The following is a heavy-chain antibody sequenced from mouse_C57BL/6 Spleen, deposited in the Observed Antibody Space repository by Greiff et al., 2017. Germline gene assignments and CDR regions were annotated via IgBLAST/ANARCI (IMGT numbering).Heavy chain of an antibody. CDR1: GFTFKDDY. V-gene: IGHV14-4*01. D-gene: IGHD4-1*01. CDR3: TTSGAYAMDY. Sequence: EVQLQQSGAELVRPGASVKLSCTASGFTFKDDYMHWVKQRPEQGLEWIGWIDPENGDTEYASKFQGKATITADTSSNTDYLQLSSLTSEDTAVYYWTTSGAYAMDYWGQGTSVTVSS. J-gene: IGHJ4*01. CDR2: IDPENGDT.